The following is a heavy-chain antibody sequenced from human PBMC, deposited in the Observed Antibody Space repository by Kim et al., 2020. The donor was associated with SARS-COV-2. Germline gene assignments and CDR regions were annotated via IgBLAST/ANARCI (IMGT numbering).Heavy chain of an antibody. CDR2: IIPIFGTA. J-gene: IGHJ5*02. CDR3: ARDGPDSSSWPLNWFDP. V-gene: IGHV1-69*13. Sequence: SVKVSCKASGGTFSSYAISWVRQAPGQGLEWMGGIIPIFGTANYAQKFQGRVTITADESTSTAYMELSSLRSEDTAVYYCARDGPDSSSWPLNWFDPWGQGTLVTVSS. CDR1: GGTFSSYA. D-gene: IGHD6-13*01.